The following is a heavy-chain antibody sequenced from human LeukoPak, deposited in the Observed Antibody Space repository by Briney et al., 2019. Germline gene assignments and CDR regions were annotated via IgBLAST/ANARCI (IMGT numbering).Heavy chain of an antibody. CDR3: ARGADWFDP. CDR2: IYYSGST. V-gene: IGHV4-59*01. Sequence: PSETLSLTCSVSGGSISTYYWSWIRQPPGKGLEWIGYIYYSGSTNYNPSLKSRVTISVDTSKNQFSLKLSSVTAADTAVYYCARGADWFDPWGQGTLVTVSS. CDR1: GGSISTYY. J-gene: IGHJ5*02.